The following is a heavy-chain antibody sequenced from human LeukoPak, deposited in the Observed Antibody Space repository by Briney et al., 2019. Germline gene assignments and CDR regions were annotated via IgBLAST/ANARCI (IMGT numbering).Heavy chain of an antibody. V-gene: IGHV4-34*01. CDR2: INHSGST. CDR3: ARRMNKGYFDY. J-gene: IGHJ4*02. D-gene: IGHD2-8*01. CDR1: GGSFSGYY. Sequence: PSETLSLTCAVYGGSFSGYYWSWIRQPPGKGLEWIGEINHSGSTNYNPSLKSRVTISVDTSKNQFSLKLSSVTAADTAVYYCARRMNKGYFDYWGQGTLVTVSS.